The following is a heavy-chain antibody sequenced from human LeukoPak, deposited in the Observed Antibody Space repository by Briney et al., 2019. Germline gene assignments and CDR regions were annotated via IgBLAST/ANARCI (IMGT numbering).Heavy chain of an antibody. D-gene: IGHD2-2*01. J-gene: IGHJ4*02. Sequence: GGSLRLSCAASGFTFSSYGMHWVRQAPGKGLEWVAFIRYDGSNKYYADSVKGRFTISRDNSKNTLYLQMNSLRAEDTAVYYCAKDPDCSSTSCSPRFDYWGQGTLVTVSS. CDR1: GFTFSSYG. V-gene: IGHV3-30*02. CDR2: IRYDGSNK. CDR3: AKDPDCSSTSCSPRFDY.